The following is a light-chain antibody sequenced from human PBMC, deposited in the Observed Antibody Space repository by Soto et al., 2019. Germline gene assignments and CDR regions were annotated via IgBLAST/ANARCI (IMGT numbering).Light chain of an antibody. CDR3: SSYTSSSPYYV. J-gene: IGLJ1*01. CDR2: DVS. CDR1: SSDVGGYNY. V-gene: IGLV2-14*01. Sequence: QSVLTQPASVSGSPGQSITISCTGTSSDVGGYNYVSWYQQHPGKAPKLMIYDVSNRPSGVSNRFSGSKSGNTAPLTISGLQAEDEADYYCSSYTSSSPYYVFGTGTKVTVL.